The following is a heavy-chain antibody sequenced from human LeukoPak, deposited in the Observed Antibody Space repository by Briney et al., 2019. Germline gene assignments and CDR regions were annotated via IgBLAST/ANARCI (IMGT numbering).Heavy chain of an antibody. CDR1: GFTFSSYE. CDR3: ARVYTTLMVRGVPPGHAFDI. J-gene: IGHJ3*02. V-gene: IGHV3-48*03. D-gene: IGHD3-10*01. CDR2: ISSSGSTI. Sequence: PGGSLRLSCAASGFTFSSYEMNWVRQAPGKGLEWVSYISSSGSTIYYADSVKGRFTISRDNAKNSLYLQMNSLRAEDTAVYYCARVYTTLMVRGVPPGHAFDIWGQGTMVTVSS.